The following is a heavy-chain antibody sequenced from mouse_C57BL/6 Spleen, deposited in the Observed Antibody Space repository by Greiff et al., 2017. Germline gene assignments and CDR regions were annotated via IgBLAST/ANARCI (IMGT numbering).Heavy chain of an antibody. D-gene: IGHD4-1*01. V-gene: IGHV1-55*01. CDR1: GYTFTSYW. J-gene: IGHJ2*01. CDR3: ARPSHWDVGYFDY. CDR2: IYPGSGST. Sequence: QVHVKQPGAELVKPGASVKMSCKASGYTFTSYWITWVKQRPGQGLEWIGDIYPGSGSTKYNEKFKSKATLTVDTSSSTAYMQLSSLTSEDSAVYYCARPSHWDVGYFDYWGQGTTLTVSS.